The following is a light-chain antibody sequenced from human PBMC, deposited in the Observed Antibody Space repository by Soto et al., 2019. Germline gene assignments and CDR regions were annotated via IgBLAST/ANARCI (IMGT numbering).Light chain of an antibody. J-gene: IGKJ3*01. V-gene: IGKV3-20*01. CDR2: GAF. CDR3: QQYGISPFT. CDR1: QSLSSSY. Sequence: EIVLTQSPGTLSLSPGDRATLSCRASQSLSSSYLAWYQQIPGQAPRLLISGAFIRATGIPDRFGGSGSGTDFTLTISRLEPEDFAVYYCQQYGISPFTFGPGTKVDIK.